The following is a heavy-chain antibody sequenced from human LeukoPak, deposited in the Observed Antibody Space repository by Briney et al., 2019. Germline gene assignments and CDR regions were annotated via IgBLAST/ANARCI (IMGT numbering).Heavy chain of an antibody. V-gene: IGHV5-51*01. Sequence: GESLQVSCKGSGYSFTSYWIGWVRQMAGEGLVWMGIIYPGDSDTRYSPSFQGQVIISADKSISAAYLQWSSLKASATAMYYGARQSITMVRGVHYFDYWGQGTLVTVSS. CDR2: IYPGDSDT. CDR1: GYSFTSYW. D-gene: IGHD3-10*01. CDR3: ARQSITMVRGVHYFDY. J-gene: IGHJ4*02.